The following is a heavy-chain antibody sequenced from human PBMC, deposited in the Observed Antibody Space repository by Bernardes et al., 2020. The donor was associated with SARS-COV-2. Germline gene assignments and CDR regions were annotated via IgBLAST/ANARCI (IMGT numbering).Heavy chain of an antibody. J-gene: IGHJ3*01. CDR1: GFTFTSYA. CDR2: VYYDGNNQ. CDR3: ARETRRVEGDLRAFDL. V-gene: IGHV3-33*01. Sequence: GGSLRLSCSATSGFTFTSYAMHWVRQAPVKGLEWVAGVYYDGNNQQYGGAVRGRFIVSRENSKRILYLQMNSLRAEDTATYYCARETRRVEGDLRAFDLWGQGTLVSISS.